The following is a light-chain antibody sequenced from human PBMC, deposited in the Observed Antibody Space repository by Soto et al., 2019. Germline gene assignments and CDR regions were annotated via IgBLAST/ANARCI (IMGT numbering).Light chain of an antibody. Sequence: DIQLTQSPSFLSASVGDRVTITCRASQGISSYLAWYQQKPGKAPKLLIYAASTLQSGVPSRFSGSGSGTEFTLTISSLQPEDFATYYCQQYNSYSPVTFGQGTKLEIK. CDR3: QQYNSYSPVT. V-gene: IGKV1-9*01. J-gene: IGKJ2*01. CDR1: QGISSY. CDR2: AAS.